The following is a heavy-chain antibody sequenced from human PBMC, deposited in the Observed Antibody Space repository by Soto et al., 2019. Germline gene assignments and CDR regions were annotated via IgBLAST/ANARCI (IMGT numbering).Heavy chain of an antibody. CDR1: GGSFSGYY. J-gene: IGHJ4*02. CDR2: INHSGST. D-gene: IGHD3-22*01. Sequence: PSETLSLTCAVYGGSFSGYYWGWIRQPPGKGLEWIGEINHSGSTNYNPSLKSRVTISVDTSKNQFSLKLSSVTAADTAVYYCARDLSTDSSGYYPFDYWGQGTLVTVSS. V-gene: IGHV4-34*01. CDR3: ARDLSTDSSGYYPFDY.